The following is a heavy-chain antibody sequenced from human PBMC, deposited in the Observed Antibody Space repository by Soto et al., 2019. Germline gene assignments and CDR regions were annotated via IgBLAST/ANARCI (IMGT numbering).Heavy chain of an antibody. J-gene: IGHJ6*02. Sequence: EVQLLESGGGLVQPGGSLRLSCAASGFTFSSYAMSWVRQAPGKGLEWVAAISGSGGSTYYADSVKGRFTISRDNSKNTLYLQMNSLRAEDTAVYYCANGKATLVRYYGMDVWGQGTTVTVSS. CDR2: ISGSGGST. CDR1: GFTFSSYA. D-gene: IGHD2-15*01. CDR3: ANGKATLVRYYGMDV. V-gene: IGHV3-23*01.